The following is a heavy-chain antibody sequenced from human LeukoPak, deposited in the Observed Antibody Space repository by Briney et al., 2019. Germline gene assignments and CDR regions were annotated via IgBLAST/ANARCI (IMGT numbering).Heavy chain of an antibody. CDR3: ARQETYYDFWSGYYPQFDY. CDR1: GGSLSSTSYY. CDR2: IYYNENT. J-gene: IGHJ4*02. Sequence: PSETLSLTCTVSGGSLSSTSYYWVWIRQPPGKGLEWIGNIYYNENTYYNPSLKSRVTISVDTSENQLSLKLSSVTAADTAVYYCARQETYYDFWSGYYPQFDYWGQGTLVTVSS. D-gene: IGHD3-3*01. V-gene: IGHV4-39*07.